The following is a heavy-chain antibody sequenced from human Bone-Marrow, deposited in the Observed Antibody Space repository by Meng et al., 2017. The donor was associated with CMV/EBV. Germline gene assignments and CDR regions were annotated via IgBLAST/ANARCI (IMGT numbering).Heavy chain of an antibody. Sequence: ETLSLTCAASGFTFSSHWMHWVRQAPGEGLVWVSRINSDGSFATYADSVEGRFTVSRDNAKNTLYLQMSSLRAEDTAVYYCARKLTPYYYGLDVWGQGTTVTVSS. CDR2: INSDGSFA. D-gene: IGHD3-9*01. J-gene: IGHJ6*02. CDR1: GFTFSSHW. CDR3: ARKLTPYYYGLDV. V-gene: IGHV3-74*01.